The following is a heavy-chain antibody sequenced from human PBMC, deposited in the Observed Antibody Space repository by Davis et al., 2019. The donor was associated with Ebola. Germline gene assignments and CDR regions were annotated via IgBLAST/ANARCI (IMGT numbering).Heavy chain of an antibody. CDR1: GYTFTSYG. D-gene: IGHD3-3*01. CDR2: ISAYNGQV. V-gene: IGHV1-18*04. CDR3: ARVAYDFWSGSDY. J-gene: IGHJ4*02. Sequence: AASVKVSCKASGYTFTSYGISWVRQAPGQGLEWIGWISAYNGQVNYAQKVRDRITMTTDTSASTAYMELRSLRSDDTAVYYCARVAYDFWSGSDYWGQGTLVTVSS.